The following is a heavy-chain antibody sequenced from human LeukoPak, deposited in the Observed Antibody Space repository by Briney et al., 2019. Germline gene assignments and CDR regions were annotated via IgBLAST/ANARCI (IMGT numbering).Heavy chain of an antibody. CDR2: IYHSGTT. Sequence: SETLSLTCAVSGYSISSGYYWGWIRQPPGKGLGWIGSIYHSGTTYYNPSLKSRVTISVDTSKNQFSLKLSSVTAADTAVYYCARRTMVATVDYWGQGTLVTVSS. CDR1: GYSISSGYY. D-gene: IGHD5-12*01. J-gene: IGHJ4*02. CDR3: ARRTMVATVDY. V-gene: IGHV4-38-2*01.